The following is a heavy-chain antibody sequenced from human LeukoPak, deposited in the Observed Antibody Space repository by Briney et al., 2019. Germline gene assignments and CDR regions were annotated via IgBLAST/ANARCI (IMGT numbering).Heavy chain of an antibody. Sequence: GGSLRLSCAASGFTFSTAWMSWVRQAPGKGLEXXXXXKSKTDGGTTDYAAPVKGRFTISRDDSKNTLYLQMNSLKTEDTAVYYCTTERLFREAYDYWGQGTLVTVS. J-gene: IGHJ4*02. V-gene: IGHV3-15*01. CDR3: TTERLFREAYDY. CDR2: XKSKTDGGTT. D-gene: IGHD3-10*01. CDR1: GFTFSTAW.